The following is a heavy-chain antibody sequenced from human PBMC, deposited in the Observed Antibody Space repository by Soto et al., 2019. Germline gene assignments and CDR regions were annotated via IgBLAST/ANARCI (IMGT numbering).Heavy chain of an antibody. D-gene: IGHD5-12*01. CDR2: ITGRGSYT. Sequence: EVHLLESGGGLVQPGGSLRLSCSASGFTFGNYGMSWVRQAPGKGLEWVSAITGRGSYTYYADSVRGRFTISRDNSKNTLSLQMNSLSAEETAIYYCAKDRDGYTHQVDYWGQGTLVTVSS. J-gene: IGHJ4*02. CDR3: AKDRDGYTHQVDY. V-gene: IGHV3-23*01. CDR1: GFTFGNYG.